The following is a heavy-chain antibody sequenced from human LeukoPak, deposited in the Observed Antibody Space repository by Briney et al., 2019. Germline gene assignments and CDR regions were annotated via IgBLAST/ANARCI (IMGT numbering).Heavy chain of an antibody. V-gene: IGHV1-69*13. CDR3: ARELYSSSKPYYYYFGMDV. J-gene: IGHJ6*02. CDR2: IIPIFGTA. CDR1: GGTFSSYA. Sequence: SVKVSCKASGGTFSSYAISWVRQAPGQGLEWMGGIIPIFGTANYAQKFQGRVTITADESTSTAYMELSSLRSEDTAVYYCARELYSSSKPYYYYFGMDVWGQGTTVTVSS. D-gene: IGHD6-6*01.